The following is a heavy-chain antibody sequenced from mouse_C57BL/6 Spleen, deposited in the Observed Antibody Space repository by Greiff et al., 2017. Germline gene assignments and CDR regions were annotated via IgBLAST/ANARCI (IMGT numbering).Heavy chain of an antibody. Sequence: EVHLVESGGGLVKPGGSLKLSCAASGFTFSDYGMHWVRQAPEKGLEWVAYISSGSSTIYYADTVKGRFTISRDNAKNTLLLQMTSLRSEDTAMYYCARRSYYGNYVFDYWGQGTTLTVSS. D-gene: IGHD2-1*01. CDR3: ARRSYYGNYVFDY. J-gene: IGHJ2*01. CDR2: ISSGSSTI. V-gene: IGHV5-17*01. CDR1: GFTFSDYG.